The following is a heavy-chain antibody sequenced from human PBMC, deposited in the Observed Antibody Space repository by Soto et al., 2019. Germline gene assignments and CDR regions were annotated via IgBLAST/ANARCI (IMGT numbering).Heavy chain of an antibody. Sequence: QLQLQESGPGLVKPSETLSLTCTVSGGSISSSSYYWAWVRQPPGKGLEWIGSVYYSGTTYFNPSLKGRVAISGDTSKNQFSLKLSSVTAADTAVFYCARLIHCKTTSCYFAYWGQGTLVTVSS. CDR2: VYYSGTT. CDR3: ARLIHCKTTSCYFAY. CDR1: GGSISSSSYY. V-gene: IGHV4-39*01. D-gene: IGHD2-2*01. J-gene: IGHJ4*02.